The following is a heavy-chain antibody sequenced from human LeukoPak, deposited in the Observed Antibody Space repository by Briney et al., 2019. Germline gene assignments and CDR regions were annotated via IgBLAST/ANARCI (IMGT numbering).Heavy chain of an antibody. J-gene: IGHJ4*02. D-gene: IGHD6-19*01. CDR2: IYYSGST. CDR3: ARGIAVAEFFDY. V-gene: IGHV4-59*01. Sequence: PSETLSLTCTVSGGSISSYYWSWIRQPPGKGLEWIGYIYYSGSTNYNPSLKSRVTISVDTSKNQFSLKPSSVTAADTAVYYCARGIAVAEFFDYWGQGTLVTVSS. CDR1: GGSISSYY.